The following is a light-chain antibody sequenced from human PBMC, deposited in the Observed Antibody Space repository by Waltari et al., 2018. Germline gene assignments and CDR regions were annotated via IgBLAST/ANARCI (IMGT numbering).Light chain of an antibody. CDR3: QQSYSTPVT. CDR2: AAS. CDR1: QSISSY. Sequence: DIQMTQSPSSLSASVGDRVTITCRASQSISSYLNWYQQKPGKAPKLLIYAASSLQSGVPSRFSGSGSGTDFNLTISSLQPEYFSTYYCQQSYSTPVTFGGGTKVEIK. V-gene: IGKV1-39*01. J-gene: IGKJ4*01.